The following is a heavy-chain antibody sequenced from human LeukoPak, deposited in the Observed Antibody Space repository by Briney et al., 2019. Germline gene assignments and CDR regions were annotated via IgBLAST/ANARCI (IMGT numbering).Heavy chain of an antibody. CDR3: ARSTFGDYSFDY. Sequence: PSETLSLTCTVSGGSISSYYWGWIRQPPGKGLEWIGYIFYSGSTNSSPSLKSRVTISVDTSKNQFSLKLRSVTAADTAVYYCARSTFGDYSFDYWGQGTLVTVSS. V-gene: IGHV4-59*01. D-gene: IGHD3-3*01. CDR1: GGSISSYY. J-gene: IGHJ4*02. CDR2: IFYSGST.